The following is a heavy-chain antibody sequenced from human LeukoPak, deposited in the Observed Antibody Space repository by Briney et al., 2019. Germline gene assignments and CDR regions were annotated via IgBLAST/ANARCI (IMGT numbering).Heavy chain of an antibody. CDR2: IYYSGST. Sequence: SETLSLTCTVSRGSISGYYWSWIRQPPGKGLEWIGYIYYSGSTNYNPSLKSRVTISADTSENQFSLKLSSVTAADTAVYYCAGGKGYFDYWGQGTLVTVSS. J-gene: IGHJ4*02. V-gene: IGHV4-59*01. CDR3: AGGKGYFDY. CDR1: RGSISGYY.